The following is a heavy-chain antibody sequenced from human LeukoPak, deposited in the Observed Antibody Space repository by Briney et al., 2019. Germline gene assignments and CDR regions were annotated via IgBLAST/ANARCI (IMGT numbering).Heavy chain of an antibody. V-gene: IGHV3-30*04. D-gene: IGHD5-24*01. J-gene: IGHJ5*02. CDR2: ISYDGSNK. CDR3: ARDNSVRDEAWWFNP. Sequence: RPGGSLRLSCAASGFTFSSYAMHWVRQAPGKGLGWVAVISYDGSNKYYADSVKGRFTISRDNSKNTLYLQMNSLRAEDTAVYYCARDNSVRDEAWWFNPWGQGTLVTVSS. CDR1: GFTFSSYA.